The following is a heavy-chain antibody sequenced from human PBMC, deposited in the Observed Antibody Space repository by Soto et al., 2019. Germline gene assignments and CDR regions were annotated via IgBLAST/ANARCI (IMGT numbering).Heavy chain of an antibody. CDR3: ARGDDYFDY. Sequence: ASVKVSCKASGYTFTGYYMHWVRQAPGQGLEWMGWINPNSGATNSAQKFQDRVTMTRDTPINTAYMELSRLRSDDTAVYYCARGDDYFDYWGQGTLVTVSS. J-gene: IGHJ4*02. CDR1: GYTFTGYY. CDR2: INPNSGAT. V-gene: IGHV1-2*02.